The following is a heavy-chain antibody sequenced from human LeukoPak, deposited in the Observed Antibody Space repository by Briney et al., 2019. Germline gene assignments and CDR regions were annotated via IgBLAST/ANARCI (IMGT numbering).Heavy chain of an antibody. D-gene: IGHD3-22*01. CDR2: IYYRGNT. Sequence: ASETLSLTCTVSGDSISSYNYFWGWIRQPPGQGLEWVGSIYYRGNTYYNPSLKSRVTLSADTSKNQFSLKVTSVTAADTAVYYCARASSGYYWDFDYWGQGALVTVSS. V-gene: IGHV4-39*01. J-gene: IGHJ4*02. CDR3: ARASSGYYWDFDY. CDR1: GDSISSYNYF.